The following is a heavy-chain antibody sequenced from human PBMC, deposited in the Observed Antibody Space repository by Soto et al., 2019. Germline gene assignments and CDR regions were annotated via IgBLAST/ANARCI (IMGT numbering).Heavy chain of an antibody. D-gene: IGHD2-15*01. CDR2: INGDGGTT. CDR1: GFTLNSYW. V-gene: IGHV3-74*01. Sequence: EVQLVESGGGLVQPGGSLRLYCAASGFTLNSYWIHWVRQAPGKGLVWVSRINGDGGTTNYADSVKGRFTISRDNAMNTVYVQMNNLRVEDTAVYYCARGIRNYYGVDVWGQGTTVTVSS. CDR3: ARGIRNYYGVDV. J-gene: IGHJ6*02.